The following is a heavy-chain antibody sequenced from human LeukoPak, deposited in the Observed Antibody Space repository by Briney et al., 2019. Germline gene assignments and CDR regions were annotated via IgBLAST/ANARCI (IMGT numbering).Heavy chain of an antibody. CDR2: IRQDGSEK. V-gene: IGHV3-7*01. CDR3: ARDGKMATGSSWSEAIDY. D-gene: IGHD6-13*01. J-gene: IGHJ4*02. CDR1: GFTFSRHW. Sequence: SGGSLRLSCVGSGFTFSRHWINWVRQAPGKGLEWVANIRQDGSEKNYVDSVRGRFTISRDNAENSVYLHMNSLRAEDTALYYCARDGKMATGSSWSEAIDYWGQGTMVTVSS.